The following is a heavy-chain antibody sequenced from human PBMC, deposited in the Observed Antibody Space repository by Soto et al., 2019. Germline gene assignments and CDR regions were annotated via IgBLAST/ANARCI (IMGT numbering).Heavy chain of an antibody. CDR1: GFTFSSYA. V-gene: IGHV3-30-3*01. Sequence: QVQLVESGGGVVQPGRSLRLSCAASGFTFSSYAMHWVRQAPGKGLEWVAVISYDGSNKYYADSVKGRFTISRDNSKNTLYLQMTSLRAEDTAVYYCARDEDGIAVAPFDYWGQGTLVTVSS. D-gene: IGHD6-19*01. J-gene: IGHJ4*02. CDR3: ARDEDGIAVAPFDY. CDR2: ISYDGSNK.